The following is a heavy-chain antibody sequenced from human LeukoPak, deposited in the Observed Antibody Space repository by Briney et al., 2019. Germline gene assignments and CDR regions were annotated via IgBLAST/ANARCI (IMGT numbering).Heavy chain of an antibody. J-gene: IGHJ6*02. CDR1: GYTLTELS. CDR3: ATVGATTRYYYYGMDV. CDR2: FDPEDGET. D-gene: IGHD1-26*01. Sequence: GASVKVSCKVSGYTLTELSMHWVRQAPGKGLEWMRGFDPEDGETIYAQKFQGRVTMTEDTSTDTAYMELSSLRSEDTAVYYCATVGATTRYYYYGMDVWGQGTTVTVSS. V-gene: IGHV1-24*01.